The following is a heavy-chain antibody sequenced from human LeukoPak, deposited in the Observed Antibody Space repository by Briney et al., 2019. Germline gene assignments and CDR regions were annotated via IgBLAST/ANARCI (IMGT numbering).Heavy chain of an antibody. D-gene: IGHD3-22*01. Sequence: GGSLRLSCAASGFTFSRYGMHWVRQAPGKVLEWVAVIWYDGNNKYYTDSVKGRFTISRDNSKTTLYLQMNSLRAEDTAVYYCAREDFDSSGYPYWYFDLWGRGTLVTVSS. CDR1: GFTFSRYG. V-gene: IGHV3-33*01. CDR3: AREDFDSSGYPYWYFDL. J-gene: IGHJ2*01. CDR2: IWYDGNNK.